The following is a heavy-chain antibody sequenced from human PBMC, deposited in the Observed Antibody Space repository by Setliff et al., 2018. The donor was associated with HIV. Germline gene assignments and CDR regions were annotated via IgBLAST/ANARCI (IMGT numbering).Heavy chain of an antibody. Sequence: PSETLSLTCTVSGGSISSSDYYWGWIRQPPGKGLEWIGSIYYTGRSFHNPSLKSRITISVDTSKNQFSQKLSSVTAADTAVYYCGRENPGDYWGQGTLVTVSS. V-gene: IGHV4-39*01. J-gene: IGHJ4*02. CDR1: GGSISSSDYY. D-gene: IGHD3-10*01. CDR3: GRENPGDY. CDR2: IYYTGRS.